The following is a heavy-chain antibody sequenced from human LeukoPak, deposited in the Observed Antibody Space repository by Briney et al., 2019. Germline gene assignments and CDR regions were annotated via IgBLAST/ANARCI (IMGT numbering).Heavy chain of an antibody. CDR1: GFTSSRYE. Sequence: HGGSLRLSCADSGFTSSRYEINSVREAPRERRERGSYISIIGSITYYTESVKGRVTISRDNAKSSLYLQMNSLRAEDTAVYYCARVIRGYGSGSYYDWFDPWGQGTLVTVSS. V-gene: IGHV3-48*03. CDR3: ARVIRGYGSGSYYDWFDP. D-gene: IGHD3-10*01. J-gene: IGHJ5*02. CDR2: ISIIGSIT.